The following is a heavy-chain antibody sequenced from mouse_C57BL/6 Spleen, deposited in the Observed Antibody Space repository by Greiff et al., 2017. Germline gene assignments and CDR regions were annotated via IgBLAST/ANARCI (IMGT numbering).Heavy chain of an antibody. J-gene: IGHJ2*01. D-gene: IGHD2-10*02. CDR1: GFTFSSYA. V-gene: IGHV5-9-1*02. CDR2: ISSGGDYI. Sequence: EVQVVESGEGLVKPGGSLKLSCAASGFTFSSYAMSWVRQTPEKRLEWVAYISSGGDYIYYADTVKGRFTISRDNARNTLYLQMSSLKSEDTAMYYCTRGGYGNYYDYWGQGTTLTVSS. CDR3: TRGGYGNYYDY.